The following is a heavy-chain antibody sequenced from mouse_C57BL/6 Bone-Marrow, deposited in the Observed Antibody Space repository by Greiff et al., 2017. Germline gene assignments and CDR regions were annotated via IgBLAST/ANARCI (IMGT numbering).Heavy chain of an antibody. V-gene: IGHV1-69*01. J-gene: IGHJ3*01. CDR1: GYTFTSYW. CDR3: AKGGVSWFAY. CDR2: IDPSDSYT. Sequence: VQLQQPGAELVMPGASVKLSCKASGYTFTSYWMHWVKQRPGQGLEWIGEIDPSDSYTNYNQKFKGKSTLTVDKSSSTAYMQLSSLASEDSAVDYCAKGGVSWFAYWGQGTLVTVSA.